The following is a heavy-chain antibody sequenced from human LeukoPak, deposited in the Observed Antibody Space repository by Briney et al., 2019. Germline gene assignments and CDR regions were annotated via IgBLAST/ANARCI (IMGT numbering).Heavy chain of an antibody. CDR2: IHYSGNT. Sequence: PSETLSLTCTVSGDSISSSRYYWGWIRQPPGKGLDWIGSIHYSGNTFYNPSLKSRVTISVDTSKNQFSLKLSSVTAADTAVYYCARDLWGGDYYDSSGYSYYYYYYMDVWGKGTTVTVSS. CDR1: GDSISSSRYY. CDR3: ARDLWGGDYYDSSGYSYYYYYYMDV. D-gene: IGHD3-22*01. V-gene: IGHV4-39*07. J-gene: IGHJ6*03.